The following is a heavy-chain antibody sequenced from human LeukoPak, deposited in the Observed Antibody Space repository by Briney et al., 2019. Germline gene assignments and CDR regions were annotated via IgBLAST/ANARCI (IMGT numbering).Heavy chain of an antibody. J-gene: IGHJ4*02. V-gene: IGHV3-48*03. D-gene: IGHD7-27*01. CDR3: ARVWGFDY. CDR1: GXTFRSYE. Sequence: PGGSLRLSCAASGXTFRSYEMSWVRQAPGKGLEWVSYISSGGSTIYYADSVKGRFTISRDNAKNSLYLQMNSLRAEDTAVYYCARVWGFDYWGQGILVTVSS. CDR2: ISSGGSTI.